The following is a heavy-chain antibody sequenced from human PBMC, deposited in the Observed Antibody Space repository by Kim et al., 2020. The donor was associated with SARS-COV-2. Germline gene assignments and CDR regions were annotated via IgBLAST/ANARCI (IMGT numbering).Heavy chain of an antibody. CDR3: AKDSSTWYYFDY. Sequence: GGSLRLSCSASGFTFSSYAMHWVRQAPGKGLEYIAGISDNGGDTYYADSVKGRFTISRNNSVNTLYLQMSSLRPEDTALFYCAKDSSTWYYFDYWGRGTLVTVSS. J-gene: IGHJ4*02. V-gene: IGHV3-64D*06. CDR1: GFTFSSYA. D-gene: IGHD6-13*01. CDR2: ISDNGGDT.